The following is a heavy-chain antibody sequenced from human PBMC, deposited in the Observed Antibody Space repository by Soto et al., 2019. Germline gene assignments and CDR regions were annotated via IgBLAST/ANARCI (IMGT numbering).Heavy chain of an antibody. J-gene: IGHJ3*02. D-gene: IGHD1-26*01. CDR1: GGTFSSYT. Sequence: VKVSCKASGGTFSSYTISWVRQAPGQGLEWMGRIIPILGIANYAQKFQGRVTITADKSTSTAYMELSSLRSEDTAVYYCARDGRGGERPDLVAFDIWGQGTMVTVS. CDR3: ARDGRGGERPDLVAFDI. CDR2: IIPILGIA. V-gene: IGHV1-69*04.